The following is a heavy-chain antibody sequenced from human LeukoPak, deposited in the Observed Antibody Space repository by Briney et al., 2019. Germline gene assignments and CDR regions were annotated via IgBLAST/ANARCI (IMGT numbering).Heavy chain of an antibody. V-gene: IGHV3-23*01. CDR3: ARRLSLRFDAFAV. Sequence: GGSLRLSCAASGFTFSSHVMTWIRQSPGKGLEWVSSMSDIGPNTYYADSVKGRFTISRDTSKNTLLLQMNSLRADDTALYFCARRLSLRFDAFAVWGPGTVVTVSS. CDR2: MSDIGPNT. J-gene: IGHJ3*01. CDR1: GFTFSSHV. D-gene: IGHD3-3*01.